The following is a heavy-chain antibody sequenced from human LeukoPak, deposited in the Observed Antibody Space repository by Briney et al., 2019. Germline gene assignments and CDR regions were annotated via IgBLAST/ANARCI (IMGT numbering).Heavy chain of an antibody. D-gene: IGHD6-19*01. J-gene: IGHJ3*02. V-gene: IGHV3-74*01. CDR1: GFTFSTYW. CDR2: INSDGSRT. CDR3: ARPETQYSSGLDGFDI. Sequence: PGGSLRLPCAASGFTFSTYWMHWVRQAPGKGLVWVPRINSDGSRTTYADSVKGRFTISRDNAKNTLYLQMNSLRTEDTAVYYCARPETQYSSGLDGFDIWGQGTMVTVSS.